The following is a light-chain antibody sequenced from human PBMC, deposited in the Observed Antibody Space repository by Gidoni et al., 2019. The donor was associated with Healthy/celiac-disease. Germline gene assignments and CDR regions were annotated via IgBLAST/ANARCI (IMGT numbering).Light chain of an antibody. CDR1: QSISSW. CDR2: DAS. J-gene: IGKJ2*01. Sequence: DIQMTQSPSTLSASVGDRVTITCRASQSISSWLAWYQQKPGKAPKLLIYDASSLESGVPSRFSGSGSGTEFTLTISSLQPDDFATYYCQQYNSYSRRYTFXQXTKLEIK. V-gene: IGKV1-5*01. CDR3: QQYNSYSRRYT.